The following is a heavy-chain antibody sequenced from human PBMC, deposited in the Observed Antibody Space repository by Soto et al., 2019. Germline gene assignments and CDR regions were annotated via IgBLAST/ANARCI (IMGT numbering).Heavy chain of an antibody. CDR2: ISGSGGST. V-gene: IGHV3-23*01. J-gene: IGHJ4*02. CDR3: AKHPYSRDLLFDY. CDR1: GFTFSSYA. D-gene: IGHD6-13*01. Sequence: PVGSLRLSCAASGFTFSSYAMSWVRQAPGKGLEWVSAISGSGGSTCYADSVKGRFTISRDNSKNTLYLQMNSLRAEDTAVYYCAKHPYSRDLLFDYWGQGTLVTVSS.